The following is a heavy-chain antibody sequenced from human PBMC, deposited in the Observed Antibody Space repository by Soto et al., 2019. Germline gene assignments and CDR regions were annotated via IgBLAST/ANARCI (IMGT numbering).Heavy chain of an antibody. D-gene: IGHD1-26*01. J-gene: IGHJ4*02. CDR2: IWYDASNE. V-gene: IGHV3-33*01. CDR1: GFTFSSYG. CDR3: ARDPIGPGIFDY. Sequence: LRLSCVASGFTFSSYGMHWVRQAPGKGLEWVAVIWYDASNEYYGDSVKGRFTISRDNIKNTMYLQMNSLRAEDTAVYYCARDPIGPGIFDYWGQGTLVTVSS.